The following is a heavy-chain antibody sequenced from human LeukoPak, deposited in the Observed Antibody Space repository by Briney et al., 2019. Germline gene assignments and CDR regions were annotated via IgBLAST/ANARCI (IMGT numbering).Heavy chain of an antibody. CDR2: ISGSSSYI. Sequence: PGGSLRLSCATSGFIFSKYNMNWVRQAPGKGLEWFSFISGSSSYIYYTDSVKGRFTISRDNTKNSLYLQMNSLRDEDTAVYYCARVGGVYPVCKGTTCYFDYWGQGTLVTVSA. D-gene: IGHD3-16*01. CDR3: ARVGGVYPVCKGTTCYFDY. CDR1: GFIFSKYN. J-gene: IGHJ4*02. V-gene: IGHV3-21*05.